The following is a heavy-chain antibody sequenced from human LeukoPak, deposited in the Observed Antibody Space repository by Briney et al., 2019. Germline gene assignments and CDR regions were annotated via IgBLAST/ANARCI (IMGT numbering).Heavy chain of an antibody. CDR3: AKVAFYDYGRDAFDI. D-gene: IGHD4-17*01. J-gene: IGHJ3*02. Sequence: GGSLRLSCAASGFTLSSYAMSWVRQAPGKGLEWVSAISGSGGSTYYAGSVKGRFTISRDNSKNTLYLQMNSLRAEDTAVYYCAKVAFYDYGRDAFDIWGQGTMVTVSS. CDR1: GFTLSSYA. CDR2: ISGSGGST. V-gene: IGHV3-23*01.